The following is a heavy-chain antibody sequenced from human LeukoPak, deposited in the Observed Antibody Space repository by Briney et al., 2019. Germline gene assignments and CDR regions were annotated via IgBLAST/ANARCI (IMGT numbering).Heavy chain of an antibody. CDR2: INPNSGDT. CDR1: GYTFTGYY. Sequence: ASVKVSCKASGYTFTGYYMHWVRQAPGQGLEWMGWINPNSGDTNYAQKFQGRVTMTRDTSINTAYMELSRLRSDDTAVYYCARVVGFTYGYLDYWGRGTLVTVSS. CDR3: ARVVGFTYGYLDY. V-gene: IGHV1-2*02. D-gene: IGHD2-8*01. J-gene: IGHJ4*02.